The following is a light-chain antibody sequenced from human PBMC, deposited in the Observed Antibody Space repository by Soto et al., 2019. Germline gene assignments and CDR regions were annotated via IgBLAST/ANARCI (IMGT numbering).Light chain of an antibody. CDR1: QTISTW. CDR3: LQDYNFPRT. J-gene: IGKJ1*01. V-gene: IGKV1-6*01. CDR2: AAS. Sequence: IHVTQSPPTLSASVGDRVTITCRASQTISTWMAWYQQKPGKAPKLLIYAASSLQSGVPSRFSGSGSGTDFTLSISSLQPEDFATYYCLQDYNFPRTFGQGTKVDIK.